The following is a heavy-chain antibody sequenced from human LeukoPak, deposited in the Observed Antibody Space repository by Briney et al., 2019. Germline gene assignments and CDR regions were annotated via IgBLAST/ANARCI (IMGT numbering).Heavy chain of an antibody. CDR2: ISAYNGNT. D-gene: IGHD2-15*01. J-gene: IGHJ6*02. V-gene: IGHV1-18*01. CDR3: ARGGHCGGGNCYSVAPYYYFYGMDV. CDR1: GYTFISYG. Sequence: ASVKVSCKASGYTFISYGISWVRQAPGQGLEWMGWISAYNGNTNYAQKLQGRVTMTTDTSTSTAYMELRSLRSDDTAVYYCARGGHCGGGNCYSVAPYYYFYGMDVWGQGTTVPVSS.